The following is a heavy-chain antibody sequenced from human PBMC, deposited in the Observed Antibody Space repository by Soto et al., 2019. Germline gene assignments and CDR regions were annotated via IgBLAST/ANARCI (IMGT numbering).Heavy chain of an antibody. Sequence: ASVKVSCKASGYSFSTFAIHWVRQAPGQRLEWMGWINAGNGDTKYSEKFQGRVTITGRTSASTAYMDLSSLRSGDTAVYYCATQGRTTTEFDFWGQGTLVTVSS. CDR2: INAGNGDT. D-gene: IGHD4-4*01. CDR1: GYSFSTFA. V-gene: IGHV1-3*01. J-gene: IGHJ4*02. CDR3: ATQGRTTTEFDF.